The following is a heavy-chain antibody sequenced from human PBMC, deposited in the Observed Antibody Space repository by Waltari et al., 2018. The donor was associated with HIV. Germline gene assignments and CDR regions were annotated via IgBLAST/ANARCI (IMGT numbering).Heavy chain of an antibody. CDR3: AREFQGGWYVRDY. CDR2: IYHSGST. Sequence: QVQLQESGPGLVKPSETLSLTCAVSGYSISSGYYWGWIRQPPGKGLEWIGSIYHSGSTSHNPSLKSRVTISVDTSKNQFSLKLSSVTAADTAVYYCAREFQGGWYVRDYWGQGTLVTVSS. J-gene: IGHJ4*02. CDR1: GYSISSGYY. D-gene: IGHD6-19*01. V-gene: IGHV4-38-2*02.